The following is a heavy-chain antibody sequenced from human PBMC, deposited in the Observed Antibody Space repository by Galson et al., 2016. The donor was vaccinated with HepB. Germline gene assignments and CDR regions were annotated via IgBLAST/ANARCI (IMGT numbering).Heavy chain of an antibody. Sequence: SLRLSCAASGFTFSSYEVNWVRQAPGKGPEGVSYISSSGSTIYYADSVKGRFTISRDNAKNSLYLQMNSLRAEDTAVYYCAREFALEMGGDYWGQGTLVTISS. J-gene: IGHJ4*02. CDR2: ISSSGSTI. CDR1: GFTFSSYE. CDR3: AREFALEMGGDY. D-gene: IGHD5-24*01. V-gene: IGHV3-48*03.